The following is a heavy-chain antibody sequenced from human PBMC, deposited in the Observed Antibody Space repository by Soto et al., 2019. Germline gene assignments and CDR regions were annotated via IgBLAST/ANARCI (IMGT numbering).Heavy chain of an antibody. J-gene: IGHJ5*02. CDR2: IYYSGST. Sequence: QVQLQESGPGLVKPSQTLSLTCTVSGGSISSGGYYWSWIRQHPGKGLEWIGYIYYSGSTYYNLSLKSRVTISVDTSKNQFSLKLSSVTAADTAVYYCAREEGGGYDHRWFDPWGQGTLVTVSS. D-gene: IGHD5-12*01. CDR3: AREEGGGYDHRWFDP. V-gene: IGHV4-31*03. CDR1: GGSISSGGYY.